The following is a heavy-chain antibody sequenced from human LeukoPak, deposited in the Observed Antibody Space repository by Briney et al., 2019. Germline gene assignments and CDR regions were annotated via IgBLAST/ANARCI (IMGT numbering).Heavy chain of an antibody. CDR1: GFTFDDYA. D-gene: IGHD6-13*01. CDR2: INWNGGST. V-gene: IGHV3-20*04. J-gene: IGHJ6*03. CDR3: AKYNIARYSSSWAYYYYYMDV. Sequence: GGSLRLSCAASGFTFDDYAMSWVRQAPGKGLEWVSGINWNGGSTAYADSVKGRFTISRDNSKNTLYLQMNSLRAEDTAVYYCAKYNIARYSSSWAYYYYYMDVWGKGTTVTVSS.